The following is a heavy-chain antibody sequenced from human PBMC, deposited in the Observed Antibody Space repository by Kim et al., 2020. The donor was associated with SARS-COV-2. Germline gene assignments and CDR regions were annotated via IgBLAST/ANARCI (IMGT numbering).Heavy chain of an antibody. D-gene: IGHD5-12*01. CDR2: IYPGDSDT. V-gene: IGHV5-51*01. CDR3: VRMRREGGYGQGVEF. J-gene: IGHJ4*02. CDR1: GFKFTIHW. Sequence: GESLKISCEASGFKFTIHWIGWVRQMSGKGLEWMGIIYPGDSDTKYSPSFQGQVTISADKATNTAYLQWSSLKASDSAMYYCVRMRREGGYGQGVEFWGQGTPVTVSS.